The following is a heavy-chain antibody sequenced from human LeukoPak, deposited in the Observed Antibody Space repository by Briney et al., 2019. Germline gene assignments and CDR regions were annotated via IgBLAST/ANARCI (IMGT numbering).Heavy chain of an antibody. CDR2: IWYDGSNK. Sequence: GGSLRLSCAASGFTFSSYGLHWVRQAPGKGLEWVAVIWYDGSNKYYADSVKGRFTISRDNSKNTLYLQMNSLRAEDTAVYYCAKDRTDGDYTFDYWGQGTLVTVSS. D-gene: IGHD4-17*01. CDR1: GFTFSSYG. CDR3: AKDRTDGDYTFDY. J-gene: IGHJ4*02. V-gene: IGHV3-33*06.